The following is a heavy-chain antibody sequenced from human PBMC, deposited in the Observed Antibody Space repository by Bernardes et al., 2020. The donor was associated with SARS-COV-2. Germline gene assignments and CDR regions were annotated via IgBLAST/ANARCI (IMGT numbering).Heavy chain of an antibody. CDR1: GFTFSSYG. D-gene: IGHD3-22*01. Sequence: GGSLRLSCAASGFTFSSYGMHWVRQAPGKGLEWVAVIWYDGSNKYYADSVKGRFTISRDNSKNTLYLQMNSLRAEDTAVYSCAREAYDSGGYYVGGGDYWGQGTLVTVSS. V-gene: IGHV3-33*01. CDR2: IWYDGSNK. J-gene: IGHJ4*02. CDR3: AREAYDSGGYYVGGGDY.